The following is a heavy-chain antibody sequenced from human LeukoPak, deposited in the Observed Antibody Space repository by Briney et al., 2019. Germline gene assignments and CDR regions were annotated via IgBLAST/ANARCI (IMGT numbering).Heavy chain of an antibody. CDR2: IYYSGST. V-gene: IGHV4-59*08. CDR1: GGSISSYY. D-gene: IGHD3-10*01. Sequence: PSETLSLTCTVSGGSISSYYWSWIRQPPGKGLEWMGYIYYSGSTNYNPYLKSRVTISVDTSKNQFSLKLSSVTAADTAVYYCARYYGSGSGYFDYWGQGTLVTVSS. CDR3: ARYYGSGSGYFDY. J-gene: IGHJ4*02.